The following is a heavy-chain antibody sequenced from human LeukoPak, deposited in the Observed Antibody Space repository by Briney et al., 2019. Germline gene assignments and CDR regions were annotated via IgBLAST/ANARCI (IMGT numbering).Heavy chain of an antibody. Sequence: PGRSLRPSCAASGFTFSSYAMHWVRQAPGKGLVWVAGISYDGSNKYYADSVKGRFTISRDNSKNMLYLQMNSLRAEDTAVYYCARDPAVARVFDYWGQGTLVTVSS. CDR1: GFTFSSYA. D-gene: IGHD6-19*01. V-gene: IGHV3-30-3*01. J-gene: IGHJ4*02. CDR2: ISYDGSNK. CDR3: ARDPAVARVFDY.